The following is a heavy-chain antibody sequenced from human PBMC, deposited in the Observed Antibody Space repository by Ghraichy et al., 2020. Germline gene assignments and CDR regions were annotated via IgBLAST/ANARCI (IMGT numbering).Heavy chain of an antibody. V-gene: IGHV4-34*01. CDR3: ARRTYYYDNSHLASDS. D-gene: IGHD3-22*01. J-gene: IGHJ4*02. CDR1: DGSSSDYY. Sequence: GSLRLSCAVYDGSSSDYYWSWVRQPPGKGLEWIGEINPSGGTTYNPSLNSRVTMSLGTSKKQFSLKLSSVTAADTAVYYCARRTYYYDNSHLASDSWGQGTLVTVSS. CDR2: INPSGGT.